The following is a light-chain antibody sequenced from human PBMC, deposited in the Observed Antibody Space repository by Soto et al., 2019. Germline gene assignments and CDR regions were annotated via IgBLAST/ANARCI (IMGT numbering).Light chain of an antibody. CDR1: SSDVGGYNY. Sequence: QSVLTQPPSASVSPGQSVAISCTGTSSDVGGYNYVSWYQQHPGNAPKLMIYEVTKRPSGVPDRFSGSKSGNTASLTVSGLQAEDESDYYCSSYAGSSNVFGTGTKVNVL. J-gene: IGLJ1*01. CDR3: SSYAGSSNV. V-gene: IGLV2-8*01. CDR2: EVT.